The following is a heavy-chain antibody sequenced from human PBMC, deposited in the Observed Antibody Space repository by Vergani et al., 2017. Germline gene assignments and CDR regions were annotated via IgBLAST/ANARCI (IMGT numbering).Heavy chain of an antibody. D-gene: IGHD3-3*01. CDR3: ARDPLLRFLEWPRGFDP. CDR1: GGSFSGYY. Sequence: QVQLQQWGAGLLKPSETLSLTCAVYGGSFSGYYWSWIRQPPGKGLEWIGEINHSGSTNYNPSLKSRVTISVDTSKNQFSLKLSSVTPADTAVYYCARDPLLRFLEWPRGFDPWGQGTLVTVSS. V-gene: IGHV4-34*01. CDR2: INHSGST. J-gene: IGHJ5*02.